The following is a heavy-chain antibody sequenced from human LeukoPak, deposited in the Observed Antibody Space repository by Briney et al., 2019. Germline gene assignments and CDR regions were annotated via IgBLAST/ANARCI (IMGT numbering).Heavy chain of an antibody. J-gene: IGHJ4*02. CDR3: AKAPVTSCRGAFCYPFDY. V-gene: IGHV3-23*01. CDR1: DFSFITYA. Sequence: GGSLRLSCAASDFSFITYAMSWVRQAPGKGLEWVSTISGGGDATYYADSVKGRFTISRDTSRSTLYLQMNSLRAEDAAVYYCAKAPVTSCRGAFCYPFDYWGQGTLVTVSS. CDR2: ISGGGDAT. D-gene: IGHD2-15*01.